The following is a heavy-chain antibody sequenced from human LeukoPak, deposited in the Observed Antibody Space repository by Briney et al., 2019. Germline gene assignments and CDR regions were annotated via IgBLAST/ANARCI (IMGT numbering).Heavy chain of an antibody. Sequence: GRSLRLSCAASGFTFSSYGMHWVRQAPGKGLEWVAVISYDGSNEYYADSVKGRFTISRDNSKNTLYLQMNSLRAEDTAVYYCAKDLSDSSGYYYYYYGMDVWGQGTTVTVSS. V-gene: IGHV3-30*18. J-gene: IGHJ6*02. CDR1: GFTFSSYG. CDR3: AKDLSDSSGYYYYYYGMDV. CDR2: ISYDGSNE. D-gene: IGHD3-22*01.